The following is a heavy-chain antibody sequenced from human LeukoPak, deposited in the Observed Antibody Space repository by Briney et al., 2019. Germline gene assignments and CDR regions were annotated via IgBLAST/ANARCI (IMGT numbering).Heavy chain of an antibody. V-gene: IGHV3-48*01. CDR2: ISSSGSAI. CDR1: GFPLSSYS. CDR3: VRVKGSYFDY. J-gene: IGHJ4*02. Sequence: GGSLRLSCAASGFPLSSYSINWVRQAPGKGLEWVSYISSSGSAIYYVDSVKGRFTVSRDNAKNSLFLQMNSPRAEDTAVYYRVRVKGSYFDYWGQGALVTVSS. D-gene: IGHD2-15*01.